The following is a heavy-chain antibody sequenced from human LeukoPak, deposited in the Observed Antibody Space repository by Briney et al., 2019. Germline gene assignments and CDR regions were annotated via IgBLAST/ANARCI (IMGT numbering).Heavy chain of an antibody. CDR3: TTRSGDSSGYWWGFDI. J-gene: IGHJ3*02. CDR2: IKQDRSEK. D-gene: IGHD3-22*01. V-gene: IGHV3-7*01. Sequence: PGGSLRLSCAASGFTFTNCWMSWVRQAPGKGLELVANIKQDRSEKYYVDSVKGRFTISRDNAKNSLYLQMNSLRAEDTAVYYCTTRSGDSSGYWWGFDIWGQGTMVTVSS. CDR1: GFTFTNCW.